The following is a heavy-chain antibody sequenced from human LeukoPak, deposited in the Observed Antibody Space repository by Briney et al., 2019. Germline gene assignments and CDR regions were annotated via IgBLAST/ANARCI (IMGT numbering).Heavy chain of an antibody. CDR1: GGSISRVDYY. V-gene: IGHV4-30-4*01. CDR3: ASRYCSSTSCGNWFDP. Sequence: SETLSLTCTVSGGSISRVDYYWGWIRQPPGKGLEWIGYIYYSGSTYYNPSLKSRVTISVDTSKNQFSLKLSSVTAADTAVYYCASRYCSSTSCGNWFDPWGQGTLVTVSS. J-gene: IGHJ5*02. D-gene: IGHD2-2*01. CDR2: IYYSGST.